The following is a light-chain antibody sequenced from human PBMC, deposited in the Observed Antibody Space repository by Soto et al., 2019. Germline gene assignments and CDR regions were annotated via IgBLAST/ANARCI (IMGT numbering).Light chain of an antibody. CDR1: QDIAIY. Sequence: IQLPQSPSSPSASVGDRVAITCRASQDIAIYLAWYQQKPGEAPKLLIYAASTLYGGVPSRFSGSGSGTDFALTITSLQAEDFATYYCQQLRMYPSTFGGGTKVGI. CDR2: AAS. J-gene: IGKJ4*01. V-gene: IGKV1-9*01. CDR3: QQLRMYPST.